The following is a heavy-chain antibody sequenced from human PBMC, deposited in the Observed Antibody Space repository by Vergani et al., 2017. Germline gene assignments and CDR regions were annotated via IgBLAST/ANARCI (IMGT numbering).Heavy chain of an antibody. J-gene: IGHJ3*02. D-gene: IGHD6-19*01. CDR3: ARSIAVAGGSRYAFDI. V-gene: IGHV1-18*01. CDR1: SHTFQTYG. Sequence: QVQLVQSGAELKKPGASVSVSCKGSSHTFQTYGISWVRQAPGKGLEWMAWIRPYTGHTIYAQKFQDRVTMTADTSTNTAYMELRSLRSDDTAVYYCARSIAVAGGSRYAFDIWGQGTMVTVSS. CDR2: IRPYTGHT.